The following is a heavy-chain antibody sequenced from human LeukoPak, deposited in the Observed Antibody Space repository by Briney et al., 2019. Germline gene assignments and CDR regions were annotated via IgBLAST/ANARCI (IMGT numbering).Heavy chain of an antibody. CDR1: GFTFDDYA. V-gene: IGHV3-43*02. D-gene: IGHD3-9*01. CDR2: ISGNGGST. CDR3: AKVPPPGYDILTGYYHYYYYGMDV. J-gene: IGHJ6*02. Sequence: GGSLRLSCAASGFTFDDYAMHWVRQAPGKGLEWVSLISGNGGSTYYADSVRGRFTISRDNSKNSLYLQMNSLRTEDTALYYCAKVPPPGYDILTGYYHYYYYGMDVWGQGTTVTVSS.